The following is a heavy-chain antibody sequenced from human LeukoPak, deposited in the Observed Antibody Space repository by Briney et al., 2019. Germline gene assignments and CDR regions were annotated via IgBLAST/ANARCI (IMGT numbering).Heavy chain of an antibody. J-gene: IGHJ4*02. CDR3: ARIITIFGVVNSPLDY. Sequence: ASVKVSCKASGGTFSSYAISWVRQAPGQGLEWMGWISAYNGNTNYAQKLQGRVTMTTDTSTSTAYMELRSLRSDDTAVYYCARIITIFGVVNSPLDYWGQGTLVTVSS. CDR1: GGTFSSYA. D-gene: IGHD3-3*01. V-gene: IGHV1-18*01. CDR2: ISAYNGNT.